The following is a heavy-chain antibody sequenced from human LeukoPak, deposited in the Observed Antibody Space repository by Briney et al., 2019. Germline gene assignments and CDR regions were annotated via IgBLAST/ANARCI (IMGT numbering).Heavy chain of an antibody. D-gene: IGHD3-10*01. CDR3: AKGGVVRGYYGMGV. V-gene: IGHV3-30*18. CDR2: ISYDGKSQ. Sequence: GRCLRLSRAASGVTFSRHGMHWGRQAPDKGLEWVGVISYDGKSQKYADSVKGRFTISRDNSRDTLYLQMNSLRAEDTAVYYCAKGGVVRGYYGMGVWGQGTTVAVSS. CDR1: GVTFSRHG. J-gene: IGHJ6*02.